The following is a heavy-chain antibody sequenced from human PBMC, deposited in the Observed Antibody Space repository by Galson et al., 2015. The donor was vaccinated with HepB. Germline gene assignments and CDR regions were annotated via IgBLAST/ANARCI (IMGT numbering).Heavy chain of an antibody. CDR1: GFTFSSYA. D-gene: IGHD3-9*01. Sequence: SLRLSCAASGFTFSSYAMIWVRQAPGKGLEWVSTISGSGGNTYYADSVKGRFTISRDNSKSTLFLQMNSLRAEDTAVYYCTKDISVASPYYFENWGQGTLVIVSS. CDR2: ISGSGGNT. V-gene: IGHV3-23*01. CDR3: TKDISVASPYYFEN. J-gene: IGHJ4*02.